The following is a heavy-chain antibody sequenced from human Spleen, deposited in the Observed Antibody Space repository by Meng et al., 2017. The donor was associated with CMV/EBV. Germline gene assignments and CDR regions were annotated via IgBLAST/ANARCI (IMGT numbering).Heavy chain of an antibody. J-gene: IGHJ6*02. CDR2: ISAYNGNT. D-gene: IGHD3-10*01. CDR1: GYTFTSYG. V-gene: IGHV1-18*01. CDR3: ARGPYYYGSGSKRPMDV. Sequence: ASGKVSWKASGYTFTSYGISWVRQAPGQGLEWMGWISAYNGNTNYAQKLQGRVTMTTDTSTSTAYMELRSLRSDDTAVYYCARGPYYYGSGSKRPMDVWGQGTTVTVSS.